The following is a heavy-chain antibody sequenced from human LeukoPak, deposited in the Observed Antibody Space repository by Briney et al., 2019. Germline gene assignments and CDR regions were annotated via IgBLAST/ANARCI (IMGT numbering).Heavy chain of an antibody. J-gene: IGHJ5*02. CDR3: AKDPFPYSSGELDP. CDR1: GYTFTGYY. Sequence: ASVKVSCKASGYTFTGYYMHWVRQAPGQGLEWMGWINPNSGGTNYAQKFQGRVTMTRDTSISTAYMELSRLRSDDTAVYYCAKDPFPYSSGELDPWGQGTLVTVSS. CDR2: INPNSGGT. V-gene: IGHV1-2*02. D-gene: IGHD6-19*01.